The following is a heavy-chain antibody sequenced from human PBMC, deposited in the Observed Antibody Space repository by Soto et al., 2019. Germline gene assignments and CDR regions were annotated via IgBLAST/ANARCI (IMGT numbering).Heavy chain of an antibody. V-gene: IGHV1-46*01. CDR2: INPSGGST. D-gene: IGHD4-4*01. J-gene: IGHJ6*02. CDR1: GYTFTSYY. CDR3: ARDGSSNAPGRGYYGMDV. Sequence: ASVKVSCKASGYTFTSYYMHWVRQAPGQGXEWMGIINPSGGSTSYAQKFQGRVTMTRDTSTSTVYMELSSLRSEDTAVYYCARDGSSNAPGRGYYGMDVWGQGTTVTVSS.